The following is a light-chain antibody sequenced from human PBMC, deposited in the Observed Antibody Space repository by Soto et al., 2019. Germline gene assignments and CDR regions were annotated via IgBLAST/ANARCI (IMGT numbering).Light chain of an antibody. V-gene: IGKV1-5*03. J-gene: IGKJ4*01. Sequence: DIQMTQSPSTLSASVGDRVTITCRASQTVNSWLAWYQQKPGKAPKVLIYKASNLESGVPSRFSGSGSGTEFTLTISSLQPDDFGTYYCQQYNSYSLTFGGGTKVEIK. CDR1: QTVNSW. CDR3: QQYNSYSLT. CDR2: KAS.